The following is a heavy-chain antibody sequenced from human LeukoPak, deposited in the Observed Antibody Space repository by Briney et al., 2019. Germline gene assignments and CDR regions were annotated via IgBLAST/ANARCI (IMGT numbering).Heavy chain of an antibody. CDR2: IYSGGST. Sequence: GGSLRLSCTVSGFTVSSDSMSWVRQAPGKGLEWASFIYSGGSTHYSDSVKGRFTISRDNSKNTLYLQMNSLRAEDTAVYYCARETYYYGSGSYYKIAPDAFDIWGQGTMVTVSS. V-gene: IGHV3-53*01. J-gene: IGHJ3*02. CDR3: ARETYYYGSGSYYKIAPDAFDI. CDR1: GFTVSSDS. D-gene: IGHD3-10*01.